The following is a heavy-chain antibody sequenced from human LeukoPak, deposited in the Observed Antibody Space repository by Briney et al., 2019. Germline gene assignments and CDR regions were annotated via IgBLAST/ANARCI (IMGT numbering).Heavy chain of an antibody. Sequence: PSQTLSLTCTVSGGXISSGGYYWGWIRQHPGKGLEWIGYIYYSGSTYYKPSPKSRVTISVDTSKNQFSLKLSSVTAADTAVYYCARLSSSSTLIFFDYWGQGTLVTVSS. V-gene: IGHV4-31*03. CDR1: GGXISSGGYY. D-gene: IGHD6-6*01. CDR2: IYYSGST. CDR3: ARLSSSSTLIFFDY. J-gene: IGHJ4*02.